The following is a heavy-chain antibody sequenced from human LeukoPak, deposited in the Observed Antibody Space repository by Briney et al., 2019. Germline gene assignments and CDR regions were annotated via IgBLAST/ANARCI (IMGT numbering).Heavy chain of an antibody. CDR2: IRYDGSNK. CDR3: AKQVVVPASSYYYMDV. D-gene: IGHD2-2*01. J-gene: IGHJ6*03. V-gene: IGHV3-30*02. CDR1: GFTFSSYG. Sequence: PGGSLRLSCAASGFTFSSYGMHWVRQAPGKGLEWVAFIRYDGSNKYYADSVKGRFTISRDNSKNTLYLQMNSLRAEDTAVYYCAKQVVVPASSYYYMDVWGKGTTVTVSS.